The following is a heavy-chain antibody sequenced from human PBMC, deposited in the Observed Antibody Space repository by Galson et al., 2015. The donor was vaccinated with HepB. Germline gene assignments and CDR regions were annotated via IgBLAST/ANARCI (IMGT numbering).Heavy chain of an antibody. V-gene: IGHV1-69*02. CDR2: IIPILGIA. J-gene: IGHJ4*02. CDR1: GGTFSSYT. D-gene: IGHD5-24*01. CDR3: ARGVVGMATTYMGAFDY. Sequence: SVKVSCKASGGTFSSYTISWVRQAPGQGLEWMGRIIPILGIANYAQKFQGRVTITADKSTSTAYMELSSLRSEDTAVYYCARGVVGMATTYMGAFDYWGQGTLVTVSS.